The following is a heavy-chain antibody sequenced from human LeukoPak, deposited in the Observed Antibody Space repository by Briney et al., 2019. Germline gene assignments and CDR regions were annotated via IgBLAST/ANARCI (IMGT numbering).Heavy chain of an antibody. J-gene: IGHJ2*01. CDR3: ATDLGLDWYFDL. Sequence: GASVKVSCKASVGTFSSYAISWVRQAPGKGLEWMGGFDPEDGETIYAQKFQGRVTMTEDTSTDTAYMELSSLRSEDTAVYYCATDLGLDWYFDLWGRGTLVTVSS. CDR1: VGTFSSYA. CDR2: FDPEDGET. V-gene: IGHV1-24*01. D-gene: IGHD3/OR15-3a*01.